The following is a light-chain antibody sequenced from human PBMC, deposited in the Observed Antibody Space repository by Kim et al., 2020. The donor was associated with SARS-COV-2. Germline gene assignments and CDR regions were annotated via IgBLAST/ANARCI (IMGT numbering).Light chain of an antibody. CDR1: QTVLYNSNNKNY. CDR2: WAS. J-gene: IGKJ2*03. Sequence: RATLNCKSSQTVLYNSNNKNYLAWYQQKPGQDPKLLIYWASIRESGVSDRFSGSGSETDFTLTSSSLQAEDVAVYYCQQYYSTHPSFGQGTKLEI. V-gene: IGKV4-1*01. CDR3: QQYYSTHPS.